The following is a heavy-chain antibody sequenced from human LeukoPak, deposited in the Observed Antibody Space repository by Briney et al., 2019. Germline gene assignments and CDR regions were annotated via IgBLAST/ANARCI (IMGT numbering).Heavy chain of an antibody. CDR1: GGSISSYY. CDR2: IYTSGST. V-gene: IGHV4-4*07. Sequence: PSETLSLTCTVSGGSISSYYWSWIRQPAGKGLEGIGRIYTSGSTNYNPSLKSRVTMSVDTSKNQFSLKLSSVTAADTAVYYCARDPTKVVVPAAMGSWFDPWGQGTLVTVSS. D-gene: IGHD2-2*01. J-gene: IGHJ5*02. CDR3: ARDPTKVVVPAAMGSWFDP.